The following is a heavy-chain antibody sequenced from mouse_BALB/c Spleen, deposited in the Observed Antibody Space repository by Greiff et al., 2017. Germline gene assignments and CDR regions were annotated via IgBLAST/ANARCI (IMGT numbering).Heavy chain of an antibody. CDR1: GYTFTSYV. Sequence: EVQLQQSGPELVKPGASVKMSCKASGYTFTSYVMHWVKQKPGQGLEWIGYINPYNDGTKYNEKFKGKATLTSDKSSSTAYMELSSLTSEDSAVYYCARELIYYYGSKDYAMDYWGQGTSVTVSS. D-gene: IGHD1-1*01. CDR3: ARELIYYYGSKDYAMDY. CDR2: INPYNDGT. J-gene: IGHJ4*01. V-gene: IGHV1-14*01.